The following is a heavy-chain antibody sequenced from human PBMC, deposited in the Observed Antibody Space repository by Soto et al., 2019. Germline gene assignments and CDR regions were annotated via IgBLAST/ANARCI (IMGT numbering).Heavy chain of an antibody. CDR2: INHSGST. Sequence: SETLSLTCAVYGGSFSVSYWGWIRQPPGKGLEWIGEINHSGSTNYNPSLKSRVTISVDRSKNQFSLKLSSVTAADTAVYYCAREGRAAAVYYYGMDVWGQGTTVTVSS. V-gene: IGHV4-34*01. CDR1: GGSFSVSY. J-gene: IGHJ6*02. D-gene: IGHD6-13*01. CDR3: AREGRAAAVYYYGMDV.